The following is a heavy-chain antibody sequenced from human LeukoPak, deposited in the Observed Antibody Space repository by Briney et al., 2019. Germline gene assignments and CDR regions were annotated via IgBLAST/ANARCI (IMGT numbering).Heavy chain of an antibody. CDR1: GGSISSYY. Sequence: SETLSLTCTVSGGSISSYYWGWIRQPPGKGLEWIGSIYYSGSTYYNPSLKSRVTISVDTSKNQFSLKLSSVTAADTAVYYCARPAHGGAFDIWGQGTMVTVSS. V-gene: IGHV4-39*01. CDR3: ARPAHGGAFDI. J-gene: IGHJ3*02. D-gene: IGHD6-25*01. CDR2: IYYSGST.